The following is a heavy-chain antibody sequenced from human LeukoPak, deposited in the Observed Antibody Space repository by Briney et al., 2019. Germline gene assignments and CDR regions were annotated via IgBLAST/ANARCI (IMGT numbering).Heavy chain of an antibody. V-gene: IGHV5-51*01. CDR1: GYSFTSYW. D-gene: IGHD2-2*01. J-gene: IGHJ4*02. CDR3: ARRSGYCSSTSCYFDY. CDR2: LYPGDSDT. Sequence: KAGGSLQICRMGSGYSFTSYWSGCVRQMPGKGLEWMGILYPGDSDTRYSPSFQGQVTISADKSISTAYLQWSSLKASDTAMYYCARRSGYCSSTSCYFDYWGQGTLVTVSS.